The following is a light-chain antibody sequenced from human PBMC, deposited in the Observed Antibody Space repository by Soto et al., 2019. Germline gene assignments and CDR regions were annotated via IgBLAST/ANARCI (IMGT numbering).Light chain of an antibody. Sequence: QSVLTQPPSVSAAPGQKVTISCSGSSSNIGNNYVSWYQQLPGTAPKLLIYENNKRPSGIPDRFSGSKSGTSATLGITGLQIGDEADYYCGTWDGSLSAGVFGGGTKLTVL. CDR1: SSNIGNNY. J-gene: IGLJ2*01. CDR3: GTWDGSLSAGV. CDR2: ENN. V-gene: IGLV1-51*01.